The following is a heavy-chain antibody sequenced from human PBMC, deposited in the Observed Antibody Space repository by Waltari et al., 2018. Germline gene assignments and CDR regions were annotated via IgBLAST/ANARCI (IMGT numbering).Heavy chain of an antibody. J-gene: IGHJ4*02. D-gene: IGHD2-15*01. Sequence: QVQLVQSGAEVKRPGSAVEVPCKASGGSFSSFAIRWVRQAPGQGLEWMGGIIPIFGTSNYARNFQGRVTITADESTSTAYMELSSLRSEDTAVYYCARATRGGNVFDYWGQGALVTVSS. CDR3: ARATRGGNVFDY. CDR2: IIPIFGTS. CDR1: GGSFSSFA. V-gene: IGHV1-69*01.